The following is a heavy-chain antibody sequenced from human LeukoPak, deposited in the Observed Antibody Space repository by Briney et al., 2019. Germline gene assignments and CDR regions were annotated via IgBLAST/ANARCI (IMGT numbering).Heavy chain of an antibody. J-gene: IGHJ4*02. D-gene: IGHD3-10*01. Sequence: GGSLRLSCAASGFTFSSYAMSWVRQAPGKGLEWVSAISGSGGSTYYADSVKGRFTISRDNYKNTLYLQMNSLRAEDTAVYYCAKDLFRDPDASGIDYWGQGTLVTVSS. V-gene: IGHV3-23*01. CDR2: ISGSGGST. CDR3: AKDLFRDPDASGIDY. CDR1: GFTFSSYA.